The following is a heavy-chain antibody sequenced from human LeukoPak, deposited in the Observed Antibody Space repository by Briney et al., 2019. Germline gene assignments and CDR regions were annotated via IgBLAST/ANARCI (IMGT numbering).Heavy chain of an antibody. CDR2: KSKTDGGTT. V-gene: IGHV3-15*01. Sequence: GGSLRLSCAVSGFTFSKAWMSWVRQAPGKGLEWVGRKSKTDGGTTDYAGPVKGRFTISRDDSKNTLYLQMSSLETEDTAVYYCTTDYYDTSGYSSYYWGQGTLVTVSS. J-gene: IGHJ4*02. D-gene: IGHD3-22*01. CDR1: GFTFSKAW. CDR3: TTDYYDTSGYSSYY.